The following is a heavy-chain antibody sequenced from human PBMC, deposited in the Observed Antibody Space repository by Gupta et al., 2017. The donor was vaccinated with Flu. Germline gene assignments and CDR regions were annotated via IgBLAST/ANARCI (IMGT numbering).Heavy chain of an antibody. CDR1: GFTFSTYG. Sequence: DVQLLESGGGLVQPGGSLRLSCAASGFTFSTYGMSWVRQAPGKGREWVSSISRNDGSTYYGDSVKGRFTISRDNSKNTLFLQMNSLRAEDTAIYYCARKYSGCDYWGQGTLVTVSS. CDR2: ISRNDGST. J-gene: IGHJ4*02. V-gene: IGHV3-23*01. CDR3: ARKYSGCDY. D-gene: IGHD5-12*01.